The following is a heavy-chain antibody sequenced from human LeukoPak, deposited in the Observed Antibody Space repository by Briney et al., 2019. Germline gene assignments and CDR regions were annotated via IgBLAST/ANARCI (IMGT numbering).Heavy chain of an antibody. CDR3: ARGRDLGQDY. Sequence: SETLSLICTVSGASVNSFYWHWLRQPPEKGLEGIGYLYYSRSPNYNPSLKRRVHMSINPSKNQFSLKLNSVTAADHGVFFRARGRDLGQDYWGQGTLVTVSS. V-gene: IGHV4-59*02. CDR2: LYYSRSP. J-gene: IGHJ4*02. D-gene: IGHD3-16*01. CDR1: GASVNSFY.